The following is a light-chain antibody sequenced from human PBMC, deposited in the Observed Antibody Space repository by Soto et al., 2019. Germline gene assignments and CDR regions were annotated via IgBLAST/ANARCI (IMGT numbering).Light chain of an antibody. CDR3: QQYGSSPLT. CDR2: GAS. CDR1: QSVSSSY. J-gene: IGKJ4*01. Sequence: EIVLTQSPGTLSLSPGERATLSCRASQSVSSSYLAWYQQKPGQAPRLLIYGASSRATGLPDRFSGSGSGTAFTLTISILEHEDFAVYYCQQYGSSPLTFGGGTKVEIK. V-gene: IGKV3-20*01.